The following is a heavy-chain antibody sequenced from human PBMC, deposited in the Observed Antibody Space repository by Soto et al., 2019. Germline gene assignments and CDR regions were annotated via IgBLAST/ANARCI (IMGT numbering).Heavy chain of an antibody. CDR2: IYHSGST. CDR3: ARGDYYDSSGPFSDAFEF. Sequence: PSETLSLTCAVSGGSISSGGYSWSWIRQPPGKGLEWIGYIYHSGSTYYNPSLKSRVTISVDRSKNQFSLKLSSVTAADTAVYYCARGDYYDSSGPFSDAFEFWGQGTMVTVSS. D-gene: IGHD3-22*01. CDR1: GGSISSGGYS. V-gene: IGHV4-30-2*01. J-gene: IGHJ3*01.